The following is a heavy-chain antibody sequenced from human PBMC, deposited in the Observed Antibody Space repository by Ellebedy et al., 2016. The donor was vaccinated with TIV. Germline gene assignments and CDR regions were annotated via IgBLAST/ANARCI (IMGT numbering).Heavy chain of an antibody. D-gene: IGHD4-17*01. CDR2: INSRGGTT. Sequence: ESLKISCAASGFTFSSYAMSWVRQTPGKRLVLVSVINSRGGTTSYADSVKGRLTLSRDNSKNPLYLQMNSLRAEDTAVYYCARPPQHYGDSGYDVFDIWGQGTMVTVSS. V-gene: IGHV3-23*01. CDR1: GFTFSSYA. CDR3: ARPPQHYGDSGYDVFDI. J-gene: IGHJ3*02.